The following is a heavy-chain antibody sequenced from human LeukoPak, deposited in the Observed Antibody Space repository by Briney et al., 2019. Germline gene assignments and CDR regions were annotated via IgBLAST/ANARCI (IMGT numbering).Heavy chain of an antibody. J-gene: IGHJ5*02. V-gene: IGHV4-39*01. CDR3: ARLYDSSGYLA. CDR1: GGSISSSSYY. D-gene: IGHD3-22*01. CDR2: IYYSGST. Sequence: SETLSLTCTVSGGSISSSSYYWGWLRQPPGKGLEWIGSIYYSGSTYYNPSLKSRVTISVDTSKNQFSLKLSSVTAADTAVYYCARLYDSSGYLAWGQGTLVTVSS.